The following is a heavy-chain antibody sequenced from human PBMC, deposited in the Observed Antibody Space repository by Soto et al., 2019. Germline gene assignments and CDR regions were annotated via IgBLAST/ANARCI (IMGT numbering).Heavy chain of an antibody. CDR3: AKEKRGQQLAGDDAFDI. CDR2: ISGSGGST. CDR1: GFIFNDFG. J-gene: IGHJ3*02. Sequence: SGGSLRLSCAASGFIFNDFGMSWVRRAPGKGLEWVSAISGSGGSTYYADSVKGRFTISRDNSKNTLYLQMNSLRAEDTAVYYCAKEKRGQQLAGDDAFDIWGQGTMVTVSS. D-gene: IGHD6-13*01. V-gene: IGHV3-23*01.